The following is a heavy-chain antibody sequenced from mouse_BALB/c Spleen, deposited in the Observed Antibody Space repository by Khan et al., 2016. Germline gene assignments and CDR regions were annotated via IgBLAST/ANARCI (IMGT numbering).Heavy chain of an antibody. D-gene: IGHD2-3*01. V-gene: IGHV3-8*02. J-gene: IGHJ2*01. Sequence: EVQLQESGPSLVKPSQTLSLTCSVTGDSITSGYWNWIRKFPGNKLEYMGSISFSGNTDYNPSLKSRISITRDTSKNQYYLQLNSVTTEDTDTSYCARDYDGYYSLGYWGQGTTLTVSS. CDR2: ISFSGNT. CDR1: GDSITSGY. CDR3: ARDYDGYYSLGY.